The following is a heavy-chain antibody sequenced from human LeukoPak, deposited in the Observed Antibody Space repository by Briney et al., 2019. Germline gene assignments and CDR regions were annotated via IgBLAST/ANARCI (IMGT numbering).Heavy chain of an antibody. CDR3: ARRGSEGSTSSPP. CDR2: IYYSGST. Sequence: PSETLSLTCSVSGDSISSSSSYWGWIRQPPGKGLEWIGSIYYSGSTNYNPSLKSRVTISVDTSKNQFSLKLSSVTAADTAVYYCARRGSEGSTSSPPWGQGTLVTVSS. D-gene: IGHD2-2*01. CDR1: GDSISSSSSY. V-gene: IGHV4-39*07. J-gene: IGHJ5*02.